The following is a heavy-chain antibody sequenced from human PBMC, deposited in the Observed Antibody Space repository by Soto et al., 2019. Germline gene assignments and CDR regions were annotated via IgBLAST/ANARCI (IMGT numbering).Heavy chain of an antibody. J-gene: IGHJ6*02. CDR2: IKSKSDGGTT. CDR3: TTDPTLGTGLGEPPYGMDL. V-gene: IGHV3-15*01. Sequence: EVQLVESGGGLVKPGGSLRLSCAVSGFTFRNAWMSWVRQAPGKGLEWVGRIKSKSDGGTTDYAAPVQGRFSISRDDLETTLYLQMNSLKTEDTAVYYCTTDPTLGTGLGEPPYGMDLWGQGTTVTVSS. D-gene: IGHD3-10*01. CDR1: GFTFRNAW.